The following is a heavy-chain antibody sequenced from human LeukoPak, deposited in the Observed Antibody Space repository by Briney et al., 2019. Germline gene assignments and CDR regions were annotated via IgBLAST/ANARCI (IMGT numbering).Heavy chain of an antibody. CDR2: ISGSGGST. J-gene: IGHJ6*03. CDR1: GFTFSSYA. CDR3: AKSLESTNYYYHMDV. D-gene: IGHD2-2*01. Sequence: GGSLRLSCAASGFTFSSYAMSWVRQAPGKGLEWVSAISGSGGSTYYADSVKGRFTISRDNSKNTLYLQMNSLRAEDTAVYYCAKSLESTNYYYHMDVWGKGTTATISS. V-gene: IGHV3-23*01.